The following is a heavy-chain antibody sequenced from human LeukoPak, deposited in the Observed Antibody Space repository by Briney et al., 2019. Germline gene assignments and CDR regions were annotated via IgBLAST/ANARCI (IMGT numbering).Heavy chain of an antibody. J-gene: IGHJ4*02. V-gene: IGHV3-48*01. CDR1: GFTFSRYS. CDR3: VSEGSSGWYHFDY. Sequence: PGGSLRLSCAASGFTFSRYSMNWVRQAPGKGLEWVSYISSSIYYADSVKGRFTISRDNAKNSLYLQMNSLRAEDTAVYYCVSEGSSGWYHFDYWSQGTLVTVSS. CDR2: ISSSI. D-gene: IGHD6-19*01.